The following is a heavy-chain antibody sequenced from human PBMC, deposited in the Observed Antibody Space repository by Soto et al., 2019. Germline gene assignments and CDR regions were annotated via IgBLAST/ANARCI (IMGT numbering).Heavy chain of an antibody. Sequence: EVQLVESGEGLVKPGGSLRLSSAASGFTFSNAWMSWVREAPGKGLEWVGRIKSKTDGGTTDYAAPVKGRFTISRDDSKNTLYLQMDSLKTEDTAVYYCTSQGTYSKRDYWGQGTLVTVSS. CDR1: GFTFSNAW. CDR3: TSQGTYSKRDY. V-gene: IGHV3-15*01. J-gene: IGHJ4*02. D-gene: IGHD4-4*01. CDR2: IKSKTDGGTT.